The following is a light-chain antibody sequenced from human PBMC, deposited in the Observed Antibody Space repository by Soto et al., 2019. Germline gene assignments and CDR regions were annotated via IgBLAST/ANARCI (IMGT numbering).Light chain of an antibody. CDR2: AAS. J-gene: IGKJ3*01. CDR3: QQSFSSPFT. Sequence: DIQMTQSPSSLSASVGDRVSITCRASQSIRSHLNWYQHKPGKAPKVLIYAASSLQGGVPSRFSGSGSGTDFTLTIKSLQPEDFATYYRQQSFSSPFTFGPGTKVDVK. V-gene: IGKV1-39*01. CDR1: QSIRSH.